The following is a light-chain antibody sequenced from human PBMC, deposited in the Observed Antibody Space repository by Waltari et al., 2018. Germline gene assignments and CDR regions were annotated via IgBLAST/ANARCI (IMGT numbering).Light chain of an antibody. Sequence: EIVLTQSPGTLSLSPGETATLSCRANQRVSSNYFAWYQKKAGQSPRLLIYGASNRASGVPDRFSGRVSGAEFTLTISRLDPEDFATYYCQQYNSFPYTFGQGTKLEIQ. CDR1: QRVSSNY. CDR2: GAS. CDR3: QQYNSFPYT. J-gene: IGKJ2*01. V-gene: IGKV3-20*01.